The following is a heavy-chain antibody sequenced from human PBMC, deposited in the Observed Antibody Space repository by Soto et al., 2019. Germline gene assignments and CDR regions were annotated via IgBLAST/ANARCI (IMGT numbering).Heavy chain of an antibody. D-gene: IGHD6-19*01. Sequence: ASVKVXCKASGGTLSSYAISWVRQSPGQGLEWMGGIIPIFGTANYAQKFQGRVTITADESTSTAYMELSSLRSEDTAVYYCARGLGSSGWYGPFDYWGQGTLVTVSS. J-gene: IGHJ4*02. CDR3: ARGLGSSGWYGPFDY. CDR2: IIPIFGTA. V-gene: IGHV1-69*13. CDR1: GGTLSSYA.